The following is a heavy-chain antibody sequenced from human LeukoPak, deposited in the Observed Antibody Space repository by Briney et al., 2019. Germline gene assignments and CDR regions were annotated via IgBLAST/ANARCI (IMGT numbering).Heavy chain of an antibody. CDR3: ARRLSAYDILTGYYGSGLDV. CDR1: GYTFTGYY. J-gene: IGHJ6*02. V-gene: IGHV1-2*02. D-gene: IGHD3-9*01. CDR2: INPNSGGT. Sequence: ASVKVSCKASGYTFTGYYMHWVRQAPGQGLEWMGWINPNSGGTNYAQKFQGRVTMTRDTSISTAYMELSRLRSDDTAVYYRARRLSAYDILTGYYGSGLDVWGQGTTVTVSS.